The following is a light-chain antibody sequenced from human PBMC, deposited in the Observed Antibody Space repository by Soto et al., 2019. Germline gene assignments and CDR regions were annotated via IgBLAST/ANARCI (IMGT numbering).Light chain of an antibody. J-gene: IGLJ1*01. CDR2: YNN. V-gene: IGLV1-44*01. Sequence: QSVLTQPPSGSETPGQTVSISCSGSNSDIASNTVNWYQHLPGTAPKLLIYYNNQRPSGVPDRFSGSKSGTSASLAISGFQSEDESDYYCAAWDDTLKSHAIATGTKDIVL. CDR3: AAWDDTLKSHA. CDR1: NSDIASNT.